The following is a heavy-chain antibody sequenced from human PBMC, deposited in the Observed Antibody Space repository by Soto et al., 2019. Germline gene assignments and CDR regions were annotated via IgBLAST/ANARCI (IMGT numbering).Heavy chain of an antibody. J-gene: IGHJ6*02. CDR1: GYSFTTYW. CDR3: ARVPDSSLGTMDV. CDR2: MFPGDSDT. V-gene: IGHV5-51*01. Sequence: LGESLKISCKGSGYSFTTYWIGWVRQLPGQGLEWMGVMFPGDSDTRYSPSFQGQVTMSADPSTNTAYLEWSSLKAADSAMYYCARVPDSSLGTMDVWGQGTTVTVYS. D-gene: IGHD6-19*01.